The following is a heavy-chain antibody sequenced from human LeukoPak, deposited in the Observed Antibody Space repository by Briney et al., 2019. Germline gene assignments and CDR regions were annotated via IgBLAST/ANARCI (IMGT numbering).Heavy chain of an antibody. CDR1: GYTFTSYG. D-gene: IGHD3-22*01. J-gene: IGHJ3*02. CDR3: ASALYYYDSSGTTGAFDI. Sequence: GASVKVSCKASGYTFTSYGYSWVRQAPGQGLEWMGWINPNSGGTNYAQKFQGRVTMTRDTSISTAYMELSRLRSDDTAVYYCASALYYYDSSGTTGAFDIWGQGTMVTVSS. CDR2: INPNSGGT. V-gene: IGHV1-2*02.